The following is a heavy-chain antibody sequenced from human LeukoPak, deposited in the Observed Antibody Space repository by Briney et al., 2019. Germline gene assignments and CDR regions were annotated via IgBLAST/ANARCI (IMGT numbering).Heavy chain of an antibody. Sequence: ASVKVSCKASGYTFTSYGIGWVRQAPGQGLEWMGWISAYNGNTNYAQKLQGRVTMTTDTSTSTAYMELRSLRSDDTAVYYCARDRGIAAAGTRFPASSYWGQGTLVTVSS. CDR1: GYTFTSYG. V-gene: IGHV1-18*01. CDR2: ISAYNGNT. CDR3: ARDRGIAAAGTRFPASSY. D-gene: IGHD6-13*01. J-gene: IGHJ4*02.